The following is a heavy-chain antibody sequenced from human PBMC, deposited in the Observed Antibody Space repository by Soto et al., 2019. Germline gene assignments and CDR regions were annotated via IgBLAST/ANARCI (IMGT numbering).Heavy chain of an antibody. Sequence: GGSLRLSCAASGFTFSSYGMHWVRQAPGKGLEWVAVISYDGNTQYYADSVKGRFTISRDNSKNSLYLQMNSLRPEDTAVYYCGKDVGGGGESISPRKWFDPWGQGTLVTVSS. J-gene: IGHJ5*02. D-gene: IGHD6-6*01. CDR2: ISYDGNTQ. CDR3: GKDVGGGGESISPRKWFDP. CDR1: GFTFSSYG. V-gene: IGHV3-30*18.